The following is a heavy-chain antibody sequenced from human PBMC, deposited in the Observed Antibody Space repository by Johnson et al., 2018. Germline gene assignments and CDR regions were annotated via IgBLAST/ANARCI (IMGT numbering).Heavy chain of an antibody. Sequence: LVQSGAEVKKPGASVKVSCKASGYTFTSYYMHWVRQAPGQGLEWMGIINPSGGSTSYAQKFQGRVTMTWDTSTSTVYMELSSLRSEDTAVYYWARGNVYYDSSGYGMDVWGQGTTVTVSS. D-gene: IGHD3-22*01. CDR2: INPSGGST. CDR1: GYTFTSYY. CDR3: ARGNVYYDSSGYGMDV. V-gene: IGHV1-46*01. J-gene: IGHJ6*02.